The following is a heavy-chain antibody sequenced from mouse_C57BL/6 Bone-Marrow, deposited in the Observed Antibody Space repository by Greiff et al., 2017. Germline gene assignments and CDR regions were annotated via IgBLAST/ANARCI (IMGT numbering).Heavy chain of an antibody. J-gene: IGHJ4*01. V-gene: IGHV1-52*01. Sequence: QVHVKQPGAELVRPGSSVKLSCKASGYTFTSYWMHWVKQRPIQGLEWIGNIDPSDSETHYNQKFKDKATLTVDKSSSTAYMQLSSLTSEDSAVYYCARGGAAMDYWGQGTSVTVSS. CDR2: IDPSDSET. CDR3: ARGGAAMDY. CDR1: GYTFTSYW.